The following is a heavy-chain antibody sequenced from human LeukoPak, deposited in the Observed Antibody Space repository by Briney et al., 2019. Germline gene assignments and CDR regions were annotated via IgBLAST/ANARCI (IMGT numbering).Heavy chain of an antibody. CDR1: GGSVSNYW. J-gene: IGHJ5*02. Sequence: SETLSLTCTVSGGSVSNYWWSWVRQPAGKGLEWIARIRASNGNTDYNPSLKSRLTMSVDTSKNQFSLRMNSVTAADTAVYYCARDRGGNTWYNYYDVWGQGTLVTVSS. V-gene: IGHV4-4*07. D-gene: IGHD6-13*01. CDR2: IRASNGNT. CDR3: ARDRGGNTWYNYYDV.